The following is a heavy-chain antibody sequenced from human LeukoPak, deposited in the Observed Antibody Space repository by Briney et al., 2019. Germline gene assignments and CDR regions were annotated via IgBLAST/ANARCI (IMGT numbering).Heavy chain of an antibody. Sequence: GGSLRLSCAASGFTVSSNYMSWVRQAPGKGLEWVSYISSSGSTIYYADSVKGRFTISRDNAKNSLYLQMNSLRAEDTAVYYCARCRAITIFGVASLFDYWGQGTLVTVSS. CDR1: GFTVSSNY. CDR3: ARCRAITIFGVASLFDY. CDR2: ISSSGSTI. J-gene: IGHJ4*02. V-gene: IGHV3-11*04. D-gene: IGHD3-3*01.